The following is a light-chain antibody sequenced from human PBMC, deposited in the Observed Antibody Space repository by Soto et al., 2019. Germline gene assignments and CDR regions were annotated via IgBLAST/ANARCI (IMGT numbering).Light chain of an antibody. J-gene: IGLJ2*01. CDR3: QSYDSSLSGSV. CDR1: SSNIGAGYD. Sequence: QLVLTQPPSVSGAPGQRVTFSCTGSSSNIGAGYDVHWYQQLPGTAPKLLIYGNTNRPSGVPDRFSGSKSGTSASLAITGLQAEDEADYYCQSYDSSLSGSVFGGGTKVTVL. CDR2: GNT. V-gene: IGLV1-40*01.